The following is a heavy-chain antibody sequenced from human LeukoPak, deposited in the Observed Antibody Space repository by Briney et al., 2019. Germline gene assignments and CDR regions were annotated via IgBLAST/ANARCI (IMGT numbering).Heavy chain of an antibody. CDR1: GGSISSGGYS. Sequence: SQTLSLTCTVSGGSISSGGYSWSWIRQPPGKGLEWIGYIYHSGSTYYNPSLKSRVTISVDRSKNQFSLKLSSVTAADTAVYYCARGQDYDFGGGYFDLWGRGTLVTVSS. CDR2: IYHSGST. CDR3: ARGQDYDFGGGYFDL. D-gene: IGHD3-3*01. V-gene: IGHV4-30-2*01. J-gene: IGHJ2*01.